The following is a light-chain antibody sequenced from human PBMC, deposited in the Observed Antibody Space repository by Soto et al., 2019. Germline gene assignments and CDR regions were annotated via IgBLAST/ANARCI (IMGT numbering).Light chain of an antibody. J-gene: IGLJ1*01. CDR3: ASYSTSSTYV. V-gene: IGLV2-14*01. CDR1: SSDVGGYSY. Sequence: LTQPASVSGSPGQSIAISCTGTSSDVGGYSYVSWYQQQPGKAPKLVISDVSNRPSGVSDRFSGSKSGNTASLTISGLQTEDEADYYCASYSTSSTYVFGTGTKVTVL. CDR2: DVS.